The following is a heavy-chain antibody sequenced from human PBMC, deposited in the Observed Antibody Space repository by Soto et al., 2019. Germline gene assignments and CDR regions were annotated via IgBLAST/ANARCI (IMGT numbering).Heavy chain of an antibody. CDR2: INHSGST. V-gene: IGHV4-34*01. Sequence: SETLSLTCAVYGGSFSGYYWSWIRQPPGKGLEWIGEINHSGSTNYNPSLKSRVTISVDTSKNQFSLKLSSVTAADTAVYYCARREVAAAGHYYYMDVWGKGTTVTVSS. CDR3: ARREVAAAGHYYYMDV. J-gene: IGHJ6*03. CDR1: GGSFSGYY. D-gene: IGHD6-13*01.